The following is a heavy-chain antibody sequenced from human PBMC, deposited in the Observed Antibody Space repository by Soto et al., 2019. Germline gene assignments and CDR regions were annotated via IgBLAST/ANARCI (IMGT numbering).Heavy chain of an antibody. CDR1: GGSVSSGDFS. J-gene: IGHJ6*03. Sequence: QLRLQESGPRLLKPSATLSLTCVVSGGSVSSGDFSWGWIRKPPGKGPEWVATIDNSGTASYNPSHPSRVSISRDTSRNEISMELTSVTATDPSLYYCVRHPPTVTPGKNFYFYRDVWGKGATVTVSS. CDR3: VRHPPTVTPGKNFYFYRDV. V-gene: IGHV4-39*01. D-gene: IGHD4-17*01. CDR2: IDNSGTA.